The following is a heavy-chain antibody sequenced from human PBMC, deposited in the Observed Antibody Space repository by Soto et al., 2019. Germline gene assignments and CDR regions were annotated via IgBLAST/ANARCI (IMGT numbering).Heavy chain of an antibody. Sequence: SETLSLTCAVYGESFSGYTWAWIRQPPGKALEWIGHTYHSGNPYYNPSLKSRVTISVDTSKNQFSLKLSSVTAADTAVYYCACIFSGGYGYGFYYYGMDVWGQGTTVTVS. CDR1: GESFSGYT. D-gene: IGHD5-18*01. CDR3: ACIFSGGYGYGFYYYGMDV. J-gene: IGHJ6*02. CDR2: TYHSGNP. V-gene: IGHV4-34*01.